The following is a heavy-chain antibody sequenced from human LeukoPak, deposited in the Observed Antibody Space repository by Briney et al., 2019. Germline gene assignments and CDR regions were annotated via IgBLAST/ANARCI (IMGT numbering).Heavy chain of an antibody. Sequence: RPSETLSLTCTVSGGSISSYFWNWIRQPPGKGLEWIGYIYYSGSTNYNPSLKSRVTISLDTSKNQFSLKLSSVTAADTAVYYCARVAYSGLPFYFDYWGQGTLVTVSS. CDR2: IYYSGST. D-gene: IGHD3-10*01. J-gene: IGHJ4*02. CDR3: ARVAYSGLPFYFDY. CDR1: GGSISSYF. V-gene: IGHV4-59*01.